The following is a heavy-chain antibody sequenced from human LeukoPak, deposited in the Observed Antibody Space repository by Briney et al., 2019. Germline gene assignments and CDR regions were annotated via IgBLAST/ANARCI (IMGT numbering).Heavy chain of an antibody. J-gene: IGHJ3*02. CDR3: ARDKGMAEEDAFDI. D-gene: IGHD1-14*01. V-gene: IGHV4-34*01. CDR1: GGSFSGHY. CDR2: INHSGNT. Sequence: SETLSLTCAVYGGSFSGHYWTWIRQPPGKGLERIGEINHSGNTNYNPSLKTRVTLSVDTSKNQFSLKLNSVAAADTAVYYCARDKGMAEEDAFDIWGQGTMVTVSS.